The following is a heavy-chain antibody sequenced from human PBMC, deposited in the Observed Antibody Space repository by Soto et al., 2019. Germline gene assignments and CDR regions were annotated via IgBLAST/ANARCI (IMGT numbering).Heavy chain of an antibody. CDR2: INHSGTT. CDR1: GGSFSGYY. CDR3: ARVRWSGDYGMDV. V-gene: IGHV4-34*01. D-gene: IGHD4-17*01. Sequence: QVQLQQWGAGLLKPSETLSLTCAVYGGSFSGYYWSWIRQPPGKGLEWIGEINHSGTTNYNPSLKSRVTISVDTSKNQFSLKLSSVTAADTAVYYCARVRWSGDYGMDVWGQGTTVTVSS. J-gene: IGHJ6*02.